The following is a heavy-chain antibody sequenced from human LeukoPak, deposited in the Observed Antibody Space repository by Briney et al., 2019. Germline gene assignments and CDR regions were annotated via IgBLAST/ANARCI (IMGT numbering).Heavy chain of an antibody. D-gene: IGHD3-22*01. Sequence: GGPLRLSCAASGFTFSSYAMSWVRQAPGKGLEWVSAISGSGGSTYYADSVKGRFTISRDNSKNTLYLQMNSLRAEDTAVYYCAKESVTEKIKYYYDSSGYYLYYFDYWGQGTLVTVSS. CDR3: AKESVTEKIKYYYDSSGYYLYYFDY. J-gene: IGHJ4*02. V-gene: IGHV3-23*01. CDR2: ISGSGGST. CDR1: GFTFSSYA.